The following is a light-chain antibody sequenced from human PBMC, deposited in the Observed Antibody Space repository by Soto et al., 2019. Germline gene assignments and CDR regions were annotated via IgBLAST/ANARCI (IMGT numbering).Light chain of an antibody. CDR2: KAS. CDR1: QNIGSR. Sequence: IQMTQSPPTLSASVGERVTITCRASQNIGSRLAWYQQKPGKAPKLLLYKASSLESGVPSRFRGSGSGTEFTLTISSLQPDDFATYYCQQYDTYSSFGPGTKVDIK. J-gene: IGKJ3*01. CDR3: QQYDTYSS. V-gene: IGKV1-5*03.